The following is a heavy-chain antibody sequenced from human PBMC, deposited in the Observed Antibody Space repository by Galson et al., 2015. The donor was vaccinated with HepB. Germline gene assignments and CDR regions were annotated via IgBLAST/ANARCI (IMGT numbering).Heavy chain of an antibody. V-gene: IGHV1-2*02. CDR3: ARALNLLRWFDP. D-gene: IGHD1-7*01. J-gene: IGHJ5*02. Sequence: SCKASGYTFTDYYMLWVRQAPGQGLEWMGWINPNSGVTKYAQRFQDRVTMTRDTSISTAYMELSRLRSDDTAVYYCARALNLLRWFDPWGQGTLVTVSS. CDR1: GYTFTDYY. CDR2: INPNSGVT.